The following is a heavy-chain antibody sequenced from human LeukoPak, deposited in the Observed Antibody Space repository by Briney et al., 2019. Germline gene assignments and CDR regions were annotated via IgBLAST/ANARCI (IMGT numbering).Heavy chain of an antibody. Sequence: PSETLSLTCTVSGGSISSSSYYWGWIRQPPGKGLEWIGNIYYSGSTYYNPSLESRVTMSLDTSKNQFSLKLSSVTAADTAVYYCARDVGATRVFDYWGQGTLVTVSS. CDR2: IYYSGST. D-gene: IGHD1-26*01. CDR3: ARDVGATRVFDY. CDR1: GGSISSSSYY. V-gene: IGHV4-39*07. J-gene: IGHJ4*02.